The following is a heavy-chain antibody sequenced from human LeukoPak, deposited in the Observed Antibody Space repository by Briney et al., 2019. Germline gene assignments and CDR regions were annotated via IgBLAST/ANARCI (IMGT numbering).Heavy chain of an antibody. CDR2: IYHTGIT. CDR1: GGSIGSGTHY. CDR3: AASAGVTLGRF. D-gene: IGHD3-16*01. Sequence: PSETLSLTCTVSGGSIGSGTHYYNWIRQHPGKGLEWIGYIYHTGITPYNPSLKSRVTMSVDTSMNQVSLKLSSLTAADTAVYYCAASAGVTLGRFWGQGTLVSVSS. V-gene: IGHV4-31*03. J-gene: IGHJ4*02.